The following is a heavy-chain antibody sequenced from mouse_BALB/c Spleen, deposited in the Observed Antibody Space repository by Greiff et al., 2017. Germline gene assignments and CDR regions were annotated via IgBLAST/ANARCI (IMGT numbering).Heavy chain of an antibody. V-gene: IGHV2-6-4*01. CDR2: IWGGGST. CDR1: GFSLSRYS. Sequence: VKLMESGPGLVAPSQSLSITCTVSGFSLSRYSVHWVRQPPGKGLEWLGMIWGGGSTDYNSALKSRLSISKDNSKSQVFLKMNSLQTDDTAMYYCARPYGNYAAWFAYWGQGTLVTVSA. J-gene: IGHJ3*01. D-gene: IGHD2-1*01. CDR3: ARPYGNYAAWFAY.